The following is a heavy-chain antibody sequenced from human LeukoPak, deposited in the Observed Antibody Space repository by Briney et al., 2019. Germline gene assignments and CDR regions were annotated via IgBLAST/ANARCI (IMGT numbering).Heavy chain of an antibody. CDR2: ISGRGGST. J-gene: IGHJ4*02. D-gene: IGHD1-26*01. CDR3: AASGSYWFFDY. CDR1: GFTFSSYA. Sequence: GGALRLSCAASGFTFSSYAMSWVRQAPGKGLEWVSAISGRGGSTYYADSVKGRFTISRDNYKNTLYLQMNSLRAEDTAVYYCAASGSYWFFDYWGQGTLVTVSS. V-gene: IGHV3-23*01.